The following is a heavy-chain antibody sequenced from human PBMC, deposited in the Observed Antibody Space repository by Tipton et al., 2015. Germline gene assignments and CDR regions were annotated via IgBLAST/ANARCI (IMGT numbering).Heavy chain of an antibody. CDR1: GFGFSSYA. Sequence: SLRLSCAASGFGFSSYAMSWVRQAPGKGLEWVSTISGSGDSTYYADSVKGRFTVSRDNSRNTLFLQMKSLGADDTAVYYCSRYGRYLNWFDPWGQGTLVTVSS. J-gene: IGHJ5*02. V-gene: IGHV3-23*01. CDR2: ISGSGDST. CDR3: SRYGRYLNWFDP. D-gene: IGHD5-12*01.